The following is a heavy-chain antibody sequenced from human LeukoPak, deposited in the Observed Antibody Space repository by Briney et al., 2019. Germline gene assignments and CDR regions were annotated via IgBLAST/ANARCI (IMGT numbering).Heavy chain of an antibody. CDR3: ATPLGNWNDVYYFDY. CDR1: GYTLTELS. V-gene: IGHV1-24*01. D-gene: IGHD1-1*01. Sequence: GASVKVSCKVSGYTLTELSMHWVRQAPGKGLEWMGGFDPEDSETIYAQKFQGRVTMTEDTSTDTAYMELSSLRSEDTAVYYCATPLGNWNDVYYFDYWGQGTLVTVSS. CDR2: FDPEDSET. J-gene: IGHJ4*02.